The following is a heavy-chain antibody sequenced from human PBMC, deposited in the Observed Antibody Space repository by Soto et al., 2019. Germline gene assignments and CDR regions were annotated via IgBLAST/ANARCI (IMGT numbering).Heavy chain of an antibody. Sequence: GASVKVSCKASGYTFTGYYMHCVLRSPVQGLEGMGWINPNSGGTNYAQNFQGRVTMTRDTSISTAYMELSRLTSDDTAVYFCARGGAPRLRSHDYWGQGTLVTVSS. CDR2: INPNSGGT. CDR1: GYTFTGYY. D-gene: IGHD6-6*01. CDR3: ARGGAPRLRSHDY. V-gene: IGHV1-2*02. J-gene: IGHJ4*02.